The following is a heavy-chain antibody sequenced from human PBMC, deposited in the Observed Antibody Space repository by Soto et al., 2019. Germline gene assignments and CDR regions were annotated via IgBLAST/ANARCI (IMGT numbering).Heavy chain of an antibody. V-gene: IGHV1-8*01. D-gene: IGHD4-17*01. Sequence: GASVKVSCKASGYTFTSYDINWVRQATGQGLEWMGWMNPNSGNTGYAQKFQGRVTMTRNTSISTAYMELSSLRSEDTAVYYCARPPEGTVTTSYYYYYYMDVWGKGTTVTVSS. CDR2: MNPNSGNT. J-gene: IGHJ6*03. CDR1: GYTFTSYD. CDR3: ARPPEGTVTTSYYYYYYMDV.